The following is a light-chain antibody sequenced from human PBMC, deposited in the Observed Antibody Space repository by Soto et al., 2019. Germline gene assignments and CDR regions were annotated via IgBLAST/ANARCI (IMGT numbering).Light chain of an antibody. J-gene: IGKJ1*01. CDR1: QSISSSY. CDR3: QQYGSSSWT. Sequence: EIVLTQSPGTLSLSPGKIATLSCGASQSISSSYLAWYQQRTGQAPRILIYGESSRATGIPDRFSGSGSGTELNLTISRLEPEDFAVYYCQQYGSSSWTFGQGTKVDIK. V-gene: IGKV3-20*01. CDR2: GES.